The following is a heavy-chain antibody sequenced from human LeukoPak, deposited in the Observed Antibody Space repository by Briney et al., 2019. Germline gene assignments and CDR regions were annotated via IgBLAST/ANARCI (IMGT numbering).Heavy chain of an antibody. Sequence: PGGSLRLSCAASGFTFSSYAMHWVRQAPGKGLEWVAVISYDGSNKYYADSVKGRFTISRDNSKNTLYLQMNSLRAEDTAVYYCARDLPEVGIAAAGWFDYWGQGTLVTVSS. V-gene: IGHV3-30-3*01. J-gene: IGHJ4*02. CDR3: ARDLPEVGIAAAGWFDY. D-gene: IGHD6-13*01. CDR1: GFTFSSYA. CDR2: ISYDGSNK.